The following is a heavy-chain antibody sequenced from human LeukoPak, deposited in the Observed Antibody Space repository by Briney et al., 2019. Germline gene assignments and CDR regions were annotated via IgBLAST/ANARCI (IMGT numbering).Heavy chain of an antibody. CDR1: GFTFSSYN. CDR3: ARSASSSRYGLDV. Sequence: PGGSLRLSCAASGFTFSSYNMHWVRQAPGKGLEWVSSISSSSTHIYYADFLKGRSTISRDNAKNSLYLQVNSLRAEDTSVYYCARSASSSRYGLDVWGQGTTVTVSS. D-gene: IGHD6-13*01. V-gene: IGHV3-21*01. J-gene: IGHJ6*02. CDR2: ISSSSTHI.